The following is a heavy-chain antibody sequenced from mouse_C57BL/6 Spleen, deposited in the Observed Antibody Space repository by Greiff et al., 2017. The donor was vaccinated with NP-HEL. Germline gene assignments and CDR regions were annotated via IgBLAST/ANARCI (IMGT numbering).Heavy chain of an antibody. CDR2: INPSSGYT. Sequence: QVQLQQSGAELARPGASVKMSCKASGYTFTSYTMHWVKQRPGQGLEWIGYINPSSGYTKYNQKFKDKATLTADKSSSTAYMQLSSLTSEDSAVYYCARDPLTGTGFAYWGQGTLVTVSA. CDR3: ARDPLTGTGFAY. CDR1: GYTFTSYT. V-gene: IGHV1-4*01. D-gene: IGHD4-1*01. J-gene: IGHJ3*01.